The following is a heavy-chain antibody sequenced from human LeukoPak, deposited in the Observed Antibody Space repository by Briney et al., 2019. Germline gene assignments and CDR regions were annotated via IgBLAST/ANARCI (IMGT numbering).Heavy chain of an antibody. D-gene: IGHD2-2*01. CDR1: GFTFSSYW. Sequence: GGSLRLSCAASGFTFSSYWMSWVRQGPGKGLEWVANIKQDGSEKCYVDSVKGRFTISRDNAKNYLYLQTNSLRAEDTAVYYCARDKICYCSSTSCYYFDFWAKGTLVTVSS. CDR2: IKQDGSEK. CDR3: ARDKICYCSSTSCYYFDF. J-gene: IGHJ4*02. V-gene: IGHV3-7*01.